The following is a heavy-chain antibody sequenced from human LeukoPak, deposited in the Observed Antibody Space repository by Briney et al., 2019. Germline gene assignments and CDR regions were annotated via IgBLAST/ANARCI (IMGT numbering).Heavy chain of an antibody. Sequence: NPGGSLRLSCAASGFTFSYYSMNWVRQAPGKWLEWVSSISSISGSIYYADSVKGRFTISRDNAKNSLYLQMNSLRAEDTAVYYCARDRRNCGGDCYSVDAFDIWGQGTMVTVSS. J-gene: IGHJ3*02. V-gene: IGHV3-21*01. CDR2: ISSISGSI. CDR1: GFTFSYYS. CDR3: ARDRRNCGGDCYSVDAFDI. D-gene: IGHD2-21*02.